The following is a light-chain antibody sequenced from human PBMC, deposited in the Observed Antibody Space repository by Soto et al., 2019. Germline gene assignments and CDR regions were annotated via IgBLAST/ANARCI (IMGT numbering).Light chain of an antibody. CDR2: LGS. J-gene: IGKJ4*01. CDR1: QSLLHSSGNNY. V-gene: IGKV2-28*01. Sequence: DIVMTQSPLSLPVTPGESASISCRSSQSLLHSSGNNYLAWYLQKPGQSPQLLIYLGSNRVPGVPDKFSGSGSGTDFTLKISRVEAEDVGVYYCMQALQTPLTFGGGTKVEIK. CDR3: MQALQTPLT.